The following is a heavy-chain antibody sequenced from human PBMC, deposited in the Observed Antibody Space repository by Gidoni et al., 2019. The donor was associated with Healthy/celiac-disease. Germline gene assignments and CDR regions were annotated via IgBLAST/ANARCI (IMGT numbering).Heavy chain of an antibody. CDR3: VSYSSSSASEGMDV. D-gene: IGHD6-6*01. V-gene: IGHV3-21*01. CDR2: ISSSSSYI. J-gene: IGHJ6*02. CDR1: GFTFSSYS. Sequence: GGLVKPGGSLRLSCAASGFTFSSYSMNWVRQAPGKGLEWVSSISSSSSYIYYADSVKGRFTISRDNAKNSLYLQMNSLRAEDTAVYYCVSYSSSSASEGMDVWGQGTTVTVSS.